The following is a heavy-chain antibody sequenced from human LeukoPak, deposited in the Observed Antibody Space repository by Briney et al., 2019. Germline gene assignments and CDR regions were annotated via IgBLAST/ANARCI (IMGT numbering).Heavy chain of an antibody. V-gene: IGHV4-59*01. CDR1: GGSISSYY. J-gene: IGHJ5*02. CDR2: IYYSGST. Sequence: SETLSLTCTVSGGSISSYYWSWIRQPPGKGLEWIGYIYYSGSTNYNPSLKSRVTISVDTSKNQFSLKLSSVTAADTAVSYCARAGMWLRFHWFDPWGQGTLVTVSS. D-gene: IGHD5-12*01. CDR3: ARAGMWLRFHWFDP.